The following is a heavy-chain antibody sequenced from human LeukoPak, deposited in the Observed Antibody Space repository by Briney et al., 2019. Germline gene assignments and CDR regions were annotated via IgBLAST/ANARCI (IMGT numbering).Heavy chain of an antibody. Sequence: PSETLSLTCIVSGGSISSSSYYWGWIRQHPGKGLEWIGYIYYSGSTYYNPSLKSRVTISVDTSKNQFSLKLSSVTAADTAVYYCARAMGSSGIFDYWGQGTLVTVSS. CDR1: GGSISSSSYY. CDR2: IYYSGST. V-gene: IGHV4-31*03. D-gene: IGHD6-19*01. CDR3: ARAMGSSGIFDY. J-gene: IGHJ4*02.